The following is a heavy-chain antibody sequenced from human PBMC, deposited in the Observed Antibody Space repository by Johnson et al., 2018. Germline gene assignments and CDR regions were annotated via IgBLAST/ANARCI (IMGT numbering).Heavy chain of an antibody. J-gene: IGHJ3*02. D-gene: IGHD5-24*01. V-gene: IGHV4-59*01. CDR2: IYYSGST. CDR1: GGSISSYY. CDR3: VRETQEMATITSAFDI. Sequence: QVQLQESGPGLVKPSETLSLTCTVSGGSISSYYWSWIRQPPGKGLEWIGYIYYSGSTNYNPSLKSRVTISVETSKNQFSLKLSPVTAADTAVYYCVRETQEMATITSAFDIWGQGTMVTVSS.